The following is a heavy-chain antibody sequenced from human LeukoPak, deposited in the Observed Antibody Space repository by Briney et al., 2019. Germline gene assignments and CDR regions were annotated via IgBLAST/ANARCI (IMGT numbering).Heavy chain of an antibody. Sequence: QAGGSLRLSCAASGFTFSSYWMSWVRQAPGKGLEWVANIKQDGSEKYYVDSVKGRFTISRDNAKNSLYLQMNSLRAEDTAVYYCAKVSSNEYIRFPFDYWGQGTLVTVSS. CDR1: GFTFSSYW. D-gene: IGHD3-3*01. CDR2: IKQDGSEK. J-gene: IGHJ4*02. V-gene: IGHV3-7*02. CDR3: AKVSSNEYIRFPFDY.